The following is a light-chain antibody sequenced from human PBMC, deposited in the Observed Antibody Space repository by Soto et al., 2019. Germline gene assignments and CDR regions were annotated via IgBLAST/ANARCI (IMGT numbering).Light chain of an antibody. CDR3: QQGDSFPFT. J-gene: IGKJ4*01. CDR2: AAS. CDR1: QTISSW. V-gene: IGKV1-12*01. Sequence: DIQMTQSPSTLSGSVGDRATISCRASQTISSWLAWYQQKPGKAPKLLIYAASSLQGGVPSRFSGSGSGTDFTLIISSLQPEDFATYFCQQGDSFPFTFGGGTKVDIK.